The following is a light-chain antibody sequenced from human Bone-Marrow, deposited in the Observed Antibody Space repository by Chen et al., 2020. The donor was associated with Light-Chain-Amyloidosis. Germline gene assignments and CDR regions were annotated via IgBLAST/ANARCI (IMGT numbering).Light chain of an antibody. J-gene: IGLJ2*01. CDR2: DVN. V-gene: IGLV2-11*01. Sequence: QSALTQPRSVSGSPGQAVTISCSGSVSDVGTNQYVSWYQHSPGQAPKVVIFDVNRRPSVVPGRFSGSKSGNPASLTLSGLRAEDEADYSCGSYVRYTWIFGGGTKLTVL. CDR3: GSYVRYTWI. CDR1: VSDVGTNQY.